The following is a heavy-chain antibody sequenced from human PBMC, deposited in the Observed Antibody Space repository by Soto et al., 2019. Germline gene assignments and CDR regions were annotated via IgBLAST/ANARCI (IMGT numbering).Heavy chain of an antibody. CDR2: LSNDGSRK. Sequence: QVQLVESGGGVVQPGRSLRLSCAASGFSFSYYAMHWVRQAPGKGLEWVAILSNDGSRKYYADSVKGRFTISRDNSKNTVYLQTDSLRAEDTALYYCAKDEGVGATSGLPDYWGQGTLVTVSS. D-gene: IGHD1-26*01. V-gene: IGHV3-30*18. J-gene: IGHJ4*02. CDR1: GFSFSYYA. CDR3: AKDEGVGATSGLPDY.